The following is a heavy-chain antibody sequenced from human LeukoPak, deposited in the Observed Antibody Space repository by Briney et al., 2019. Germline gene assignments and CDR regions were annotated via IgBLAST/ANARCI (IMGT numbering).Heavy chain of an antibody. Sequence: ASVKVSCKASGGTFSSYAISWVRQAPGQGLEWMGGIIPIFGTANYAQKFQGRVTITADKSTSTAYMELSSLRSEDTAVYYCARDSAGDYNWNDWGQGTLVTVSS. CDR1: GGTFSSYA. J-gene: IGHJ4*02. CDR3: ARDSAGDYNWND. V-gene: IGHV1-69*06. D-gene: IGHD1-1*01. CDR2: IIPIFGTA.